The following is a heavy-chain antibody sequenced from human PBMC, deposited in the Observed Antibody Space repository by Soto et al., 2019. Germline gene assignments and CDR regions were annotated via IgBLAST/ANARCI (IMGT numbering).Heavy chain of an antibody. V-gene: IGHV3-23*01. J-gene: IGHJ4*02. D-gene: IGHD6-13*01. CDR2: ISGSGGST. CDR1: GFTFSSYA. Sequence: PGGSLRLSCAASGFTFSSYAMSWVRQAPGKGLEWVSAISGSGGSTYYADSVKGRFTISRDNSKNTLYLQMNSLRAEDTAVYYWAKTIAAAKWLWYKEEVMGFDYWGQGTLVTVSS. CDR3: AKTIAAAKWLWYKEEVMGFDY.